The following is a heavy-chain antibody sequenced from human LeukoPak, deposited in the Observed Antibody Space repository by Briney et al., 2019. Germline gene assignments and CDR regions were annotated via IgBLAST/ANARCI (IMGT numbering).Heavy chain of an antibody. CDR1: GFTFSSYS. CDR3: ARSATLSISNTAFDI. Sequence: GGSLRLSCAASGFTFSSYSMNWVRQAPGKGLEWVSSISSSSSYIYYADSVKGRFTISRDNAKNSLYLQMNSLRAEDTAVYYCARSATLSISNTAFDIWGQGTMATISS. CDR2: ISSSSSYI. J-gene: IGHJ3*02. V-gene: IGHV3-21*01. D-gene: IGHD3-10*01.